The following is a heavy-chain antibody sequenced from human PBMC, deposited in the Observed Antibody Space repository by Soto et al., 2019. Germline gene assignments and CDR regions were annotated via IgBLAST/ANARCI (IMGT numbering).Heavy chain of an antibody. V-gene: IGHV3-21*01. CDR1: GFTFHSYS. CDR3: ARAGGYTISSPNQTAYDMDV. Sequence: GGSLRLSCAVSGFTFHSYSMKLVRQAPGKGLGWVSSISSFSNYMYYTDSVKGRFTISRDNARNSLYLQMNSLRAEDTAVYYCARAGGYTISSPNQTAYDMDVWGQGTTVTVSS. CDR2: ISSFSNYM. J-gene: IGHJ6*02. D-gene: IGHD2-2*02.